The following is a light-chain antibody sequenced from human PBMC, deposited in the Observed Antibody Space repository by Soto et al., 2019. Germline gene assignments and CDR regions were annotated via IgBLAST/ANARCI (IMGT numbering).Light chain of an antibody. CDR3: QHRSNWPLT. V-gene: IGKV3-11*01. CDR1: QSVGNN. CDR2: GAS. Sequence: EIMLTQSPATLSLSPGERATLSCRASQSVGNNLAWYQQKPGQAPRLLIYGASTRATDMPGTFSGRGSGTDFTLTISSLEPEDFAVYYCQHRSNWPLTFGGGTKVDIK. J-gene: IGKJ4*01.